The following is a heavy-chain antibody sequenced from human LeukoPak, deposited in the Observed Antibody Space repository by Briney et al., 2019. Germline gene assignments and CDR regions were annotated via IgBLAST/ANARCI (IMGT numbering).Heavy chain of an antibody. D-gene: IGHD1-26*01. V-gene: IGHV3-20*04. Sequence: GGSLRLSCAASGFTFDDYGMSWVRHAPGKGLEWVSGINWNGGSTGYADSVKGRFTISRDNAKNSLYLQMNSLRAEDTALYYCASGSYFENLDYWGQGTLVTVSS. J-gene: IGHJ4*02. CDR3: ASGSYFENLDY. CDR2: INWNGGST. CDR1: GFTFDDYG.